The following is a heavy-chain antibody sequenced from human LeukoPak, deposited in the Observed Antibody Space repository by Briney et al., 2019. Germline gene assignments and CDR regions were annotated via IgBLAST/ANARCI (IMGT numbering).Heavy chain of an antibody. Sequence: PGGSLRLSCAASGFTVSSNYMSWVRQAPGMGLEWVSVIYSGGSTYYADSVKGRFTISRDNSKNTLYLQMNSLRAEDTAVYYCAREGDSSSSYDAFDIWGQGTMVTVSS. CDR2: IYSGGST. CDR1: GFTVSSNY. V-gene: IGHV3-66*02. J-gene: IGHJ3*02. D-gene: IGHD6-6*01. CDR3: AREGDSSSSYDAFDI.